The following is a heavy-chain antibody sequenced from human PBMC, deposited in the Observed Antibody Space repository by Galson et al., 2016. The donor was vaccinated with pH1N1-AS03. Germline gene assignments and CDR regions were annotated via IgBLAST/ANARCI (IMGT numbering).Heavy chain of an antibody. J-gene: IGHJ5*02. CDR2: IKQDGSEK. Sequence: SLRLSCAASGFTFNTYWMHWVRQAPGKGLEWVANIKQDGSEKYYVDSVKGRFTISRDNAKNSLYLQMNSLRAEDTAVYYCASAIAPAGGSWGQGTLVTVSS. V-gene: IGHV3-7*01. CDR1: GFTFNTYW. D-gene: IGHD6-13*01. CDR3: ASAIAPAGGS.